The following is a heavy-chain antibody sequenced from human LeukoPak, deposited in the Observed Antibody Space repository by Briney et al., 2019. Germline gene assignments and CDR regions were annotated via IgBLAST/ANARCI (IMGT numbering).Heavy chain of an antibody. CDR1: GYTSSSYA. V-gene: IGHV3-7*01. CDR3: ARDPGDDAFDI. D-gene: IGHD7-27*01. Sequence: PGGSLRLSCAASGYTSSSYAMSWVRQAPGKGLEWVANIKQDGSGKYYVDSVKGRFTISRDNAKNSLYLQMNSLRAEDTAVYYCARDPGDDAFDIWGQGTMVTVSS. CDR2: IKQDGSGK. J-gene: IGHJ3*02.